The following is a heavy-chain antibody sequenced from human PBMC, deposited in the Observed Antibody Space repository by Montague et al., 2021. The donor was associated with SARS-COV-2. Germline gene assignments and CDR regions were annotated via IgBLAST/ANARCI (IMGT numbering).Heavy chain of an antibody. CDR3: ATDLFAFRRSEGRDY. J-gene: IGHJ4*02. CDR1: DITFSKYS. V-gene: IGHV3-48*02. Sequence: SRRLFCAASDITFSKYSMNWVRQAPGKGLEWISYISGDGRTIYADSVRGRFTISRDNAVRSLYVEMTRLRDEDTATYYCATDLFAFRRSEGRDYWGQGTLVTVSS. D-gene: IGHD3-3*02. CDR2: ISGDGRTI.